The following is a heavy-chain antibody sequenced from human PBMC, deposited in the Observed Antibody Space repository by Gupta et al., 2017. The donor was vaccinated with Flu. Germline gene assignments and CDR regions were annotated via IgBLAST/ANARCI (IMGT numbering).Heavy chain of an antibody. V-gene: IGHV3-48*02. CDR2: ISSTSTTI. CDR3: ARTQNDYSNYVPFFDS. J-gene: IGHJ4*02. Sequence: EVQLVESGGGLVQPGGALRLSCAASDFAFNFYSMNWVRQAPGKGLEWVSYISSTSTTIYYADSVKGRFTVSRDNARNSLSLQMNSLRDEDTAVYYCARTQNDYSNYVPFFDSWGQGTLVTVSS. CDR1: DFAFNFYS. D-gene: IGHD4-4*01.